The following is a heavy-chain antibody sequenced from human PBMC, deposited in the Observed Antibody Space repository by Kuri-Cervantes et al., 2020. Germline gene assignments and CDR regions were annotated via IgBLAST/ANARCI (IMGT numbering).Heavy chain of an antibody. CDR2: ISYDGSNK. Sequence: GESLKISCAASGFTFSRSGIHWVRQAPGKGLEWVAVISYDGSNKYYADSVKGRFTISRDNSKNTLYLQMNSLRAEDTAVYYCAREFGRPAQWFREEKAFDIWGQGTMVTVSS. CDR1: GFTFSRSG. V-gene: IGHV3-30*03. J-gene: IGHJ3*02. CDR3: AREFGRPAQWFREEKAFDI. D-gene: IGHD3-10*01.